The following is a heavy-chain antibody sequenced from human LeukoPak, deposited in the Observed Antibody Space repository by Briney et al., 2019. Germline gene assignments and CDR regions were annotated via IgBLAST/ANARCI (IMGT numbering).Heavy chain of an antibody. Sequence: GGSLRLSCAASGFTFFNYWMSWVRQAPGKGLEWVANINLDGSQKYYVDSLKGRFTISRDNAKNSLYLQMDSLRVEDTAVYYCARDVDYANPRHDYWGQGTLVTVSS. CDR1: GFTFFNYW. CDR2: INLDGSQK. D-gene: IGHD4/OR15-4a*01. J-gene: IGHJ4*02. V-gene: IGHV3-7*01. CDR3: ARDVDYANPRHDY.